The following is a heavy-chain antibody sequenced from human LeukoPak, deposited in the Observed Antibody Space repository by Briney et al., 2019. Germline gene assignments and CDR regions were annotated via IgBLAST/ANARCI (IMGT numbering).Heavy chain of an antibody. J-gene: IGHJ4*02. CDR3: ARDRPAHRHYYDSSGYFIDY. CDR2: IYHSGST. D-gene: IGHD3-22*01. V-gene: IGHV4-38-2*02. CDR1: GYSISSGYY. Sequence: SETLSLTCAVSGYSISSGYYWGWIRQPPGKGLEWIGSIYHSGSTYYNPSLKSRVTISVDTSKNQFSLKLSSVTAADTAVYYCARDRPAHRHYYDSSGYFIDYWGQGTLVTVSS.